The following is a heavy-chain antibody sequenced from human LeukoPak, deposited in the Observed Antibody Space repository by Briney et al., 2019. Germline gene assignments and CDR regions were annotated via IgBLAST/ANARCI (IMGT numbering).Heavy chain of an antibody. D-gene: IGHD3-16*02. CDR2: INHSGST. CDR3: AWARYDYVWGSYRSANWFDP. Sequence: SETLSLTCAVYGGSFSGYYWSWIRQPPGKGLEWIGEINHSGSTNYNPSLKSRVTISVDTSKNQFSLKLSSVTAADTAVYYCAWARYDYVWGSYRSANWFDPWGQGTLVTVSS. V-gene: IGHV4-34*01. J-gene: IGHJ5*02. CDR1: GGSFSGYY.